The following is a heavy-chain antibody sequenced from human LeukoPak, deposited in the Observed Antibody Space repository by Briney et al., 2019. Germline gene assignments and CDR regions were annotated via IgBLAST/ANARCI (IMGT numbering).Heavy chain of an antibody. CDR1: GFTLTTYA. CDR3: AKACLWLLTVDAFDI. D-gene: IGHD3-22*01. CDR2: ISGSGGST. Sequence: QSGGSLRLSCAVSGFTLTTYAMSWVRQAPGKGLEWVSAISGSGGSTYYADSVKGRFTISRDNSKNTLYLQMNSLRAEDTAVYYCAKACLWLLTVDAFDIWGQGTMVTVSS. J-gene: IGHJ3*02. V-gene: IGHV3-23*01.